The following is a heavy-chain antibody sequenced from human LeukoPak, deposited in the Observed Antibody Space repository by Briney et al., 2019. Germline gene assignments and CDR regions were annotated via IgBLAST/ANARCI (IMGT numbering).Heavy chain of an antibody. V-gene: IGHV1-18*01. Sequence: GAAVKVSCKASGYTFTNYGISWVRQAPGQGLEWMGWISTYNAKTNSAQRFQGRFTMTPDTSTDTAYMELRSLTSDDTAVFYCARDLVSLLYGSGIDYWGQGTQVTVSA. J-gene: IGHJ4*02. CDR2: ISTYNAKT. CDR3: ARDLVSLLYGSGIDY. CDR1: GYTFTNYG. D-gene: IGHD3-10*01.